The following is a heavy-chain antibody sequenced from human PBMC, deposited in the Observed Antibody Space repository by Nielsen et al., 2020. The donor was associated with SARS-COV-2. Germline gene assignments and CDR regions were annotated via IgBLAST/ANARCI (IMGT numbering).Heavy chain of an antibody. V-gene: IGHV4-34*01. Sequence: SETLSLTCAVYGGSFSGYYWSWIRQPPGKGLEWIGEINHSGSTNYNPSLKSRVTISVDTSKNQFSLKLSSVTAADTAVYYCASSGLGLSSGWYLVYWGQGTLVTVSS. CDR1: GGSFSGYY. J-gene: IGHJ4*02. CDR2: INHSGST. D-gene: IGHD6-19*01. CDR3: ASSGLGLSSGWYLVY.